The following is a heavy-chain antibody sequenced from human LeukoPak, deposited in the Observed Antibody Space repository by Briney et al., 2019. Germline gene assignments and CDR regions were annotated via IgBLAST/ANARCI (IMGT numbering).Heavy chain of an antibody. CDR3: ARAEDQGRYFDWLPGFDP. J-gene: IGHJ5*02. CDR2: ILPIFGSA. CDR1: GDSFKSYV. D-gene: IGHD3-9*01. V-gene: IGHV1-69*13. Sequence: APVKVSCKASGDSFKSYVINWVRQAPGQGLEWMGGILPIFGSAIYAQHFRGRLTITAAESTNTAYMELHRLRSDDTALYYCARAEDQGRYFDWLPGFDPWGQGTLVTVSS.